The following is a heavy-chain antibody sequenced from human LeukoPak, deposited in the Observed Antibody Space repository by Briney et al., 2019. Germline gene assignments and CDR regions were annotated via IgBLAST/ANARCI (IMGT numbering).Heavy chain of an antibody. Sequence: SQTPSLTCTVSGGSISSGSYYWRWIRQPAGKGLEWIGRIYTSGSTNYNPSLKSRVTISVDTSKNQFSLKLSSVTAADTAVYYCARAGPYYGSGSYTYWGQGTLVTVSS. CDR1: GGSISSGSYY. J-gene: IGHJ4*02. CDR3: ARAGPYYGSGSYTY. D-gene: IGHD3-10*01. CDR2: IYTSGST. V-gene: IGHV4-61*02.